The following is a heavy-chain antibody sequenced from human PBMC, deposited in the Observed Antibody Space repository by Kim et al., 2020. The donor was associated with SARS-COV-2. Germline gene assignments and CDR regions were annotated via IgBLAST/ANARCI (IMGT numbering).Heavy chain of an antibody. D-gene: IGHD3-10*01. Sequence: GGSLRLSCAASGFTFSSYAMSWVRQAPGKGLEWVSAISGSGGSTYYADSVKGRFTISRDNSKNTLYLQMNSLRAEDTAVYYCAKVAPLLWFGELLFDYWGQGTLVTVSS. CDR2: ISGSGGST. V-gene: IGHV3-23*01. CDR1: GFTFSSYA. CDR3: AKVAPLLWFGELLFDY. J-gene: IGHJ4*02.